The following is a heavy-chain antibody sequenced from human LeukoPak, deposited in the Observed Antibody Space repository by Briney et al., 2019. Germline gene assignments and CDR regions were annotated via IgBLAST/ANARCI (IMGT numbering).Heavy chain of an antibody. CDR1: GGSISSGDYY. Sequence: SETLSLTCTVSGGSISSGDYYRSWIRQPPGKGLEWIGYIYYSGSTYYNPSLKSRVTISVDTSKNQFSLKLSSVTAADTAVYYCARSSSVGATRPYYFDYWGQGTLVTVSS. J-gene: IGHJ4*02. CDR3: ARSSSVGATRPYYFDY. V-gene: IGHV4-30-4*08. D-gene: IGHD1-26*01. CDR2: IYYSGST.